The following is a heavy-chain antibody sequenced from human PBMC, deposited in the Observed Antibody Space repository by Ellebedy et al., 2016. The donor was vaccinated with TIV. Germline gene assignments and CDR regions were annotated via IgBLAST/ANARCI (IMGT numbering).Heavy chain of an antibody. D-gene: IGHD3-16*01. J-gene: IGHJ4*02. CDR3: AREAISYATSGYYFDS. CDR2: IKQGGSEI. V-gene: IGHV3-7*01. CDR1: GFTFSNYC. Sequence: GESLKISCAASGFTFSNYCMSWVRQAPGKGLEWVANIKQGGSEIHYADSVKGRFTISRDNAKSSLYLQMNSVRAEDTVVYYCAREAISYATSGYYFDSWGQGTLVTVSS.